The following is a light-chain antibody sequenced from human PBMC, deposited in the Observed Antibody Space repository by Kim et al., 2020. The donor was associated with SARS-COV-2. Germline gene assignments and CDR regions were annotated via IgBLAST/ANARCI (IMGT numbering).Light chain of an antibody. Sequence: ASVKLTCTRSSGNSSYDIAWHQQQQEKGPRYLMKLNSDGSHSKGDGIPDRFSGSSSGAERYLTISSLQSEDEDDYYCQTWGTGIRVFGGGTQLTVL. CDR2: LNSDGSH. V-gene: IGLV4-69*01. J-gene: IGLJ3*02. CDR1: SGNSSYD. CDR3: QTWGTGIRV.